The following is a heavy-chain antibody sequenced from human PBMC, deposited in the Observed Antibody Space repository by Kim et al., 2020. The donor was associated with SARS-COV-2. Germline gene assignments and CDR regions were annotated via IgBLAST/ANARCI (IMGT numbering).Heavy chain of an antibody. CDR3: ARDRDSSGWGDYYYYGMDV. Sequence: SQTLSLTCAISGDSVSSNSAAWNWIRQSPSRGLEWLGRTYYRSKWYNDYAVSVKSRITINPDTSKNQFSLQLNSVTPEDTAVYYCARDRDSSGWGDYYYYGMDVWGQGTTVTVSS. J-gene: IGHJ6*02. V-gene: IGHV6-1*01. D-gene: IGHD6-19*01. CDR1: GDSVSSNSAA. CDR2: TYYRSKWYN.